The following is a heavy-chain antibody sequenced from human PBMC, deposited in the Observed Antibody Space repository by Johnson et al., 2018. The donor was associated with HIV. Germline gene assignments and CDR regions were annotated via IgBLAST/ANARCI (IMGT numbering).Heavy chain of an antibody. Sequence: VQLVESGGGLVPPGGSVKLSCVASGFTFSSYWMHWVRQAPGKGLVWVSRINSDGSSTICADSVKGRFTISRDNSKNTLYLQMNSLRVEDTAVYYCASEVRGVLDIWGQGTMVTVSS. J-gene: IGHJ3*02. D-gene: IGHD3-10*01. CDR1: GFTFSSYW. V-gene: IGHV3-74*02. CDR3: ASEVRGVLDI. CDR2: INSDGSST.